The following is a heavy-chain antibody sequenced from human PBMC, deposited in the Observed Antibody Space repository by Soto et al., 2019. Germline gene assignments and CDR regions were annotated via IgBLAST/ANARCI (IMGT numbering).Heavy chain of an antibody. V-gene: IGHV4-39*01. CDR2: VYYGGST. CDR1: GGSISSSSYY. J-gene: IGHJ6*01. CDR3: AGGDYYHSSGYYFYYYTMDV. D-gene: IGHD3-22*01. Sequence: PSETLSLTCTVSGGSISSSSYYWGWIRQAPGKGLEWIGNVYYGGSTYYNPSLKSRVTISVETSKSQFSLKLRSVTAADTAVYYCAGGDYYHSSGYYFYYYTMDVWGQGTTVTVSS.